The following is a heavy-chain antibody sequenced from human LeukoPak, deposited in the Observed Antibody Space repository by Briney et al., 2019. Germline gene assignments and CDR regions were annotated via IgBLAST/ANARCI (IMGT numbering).Heavy chain of an antibody. CDR3: ARESQRPDSSGYYYFDY. D-gene: IGHD3-22*01. CDR1: GYTFTSYG. J-gene: IGHJ4*02. Sequence: SVKVSCKASGYTFTSYGISWVRQAPGQGLEWMGRIIPILGIANYAQKFQGRVTITADKSTSTAYMELSSLRSEDTAVYYCARESQRPDSSGYYYFDYWGQGTLVTVSS. V-gene: IGHV1-69*04. CDR2: IIPILGIA.